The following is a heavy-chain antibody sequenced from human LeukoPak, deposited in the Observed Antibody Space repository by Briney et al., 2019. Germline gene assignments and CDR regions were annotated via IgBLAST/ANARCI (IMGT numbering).Heavy chain of an antibody. CDR1: GGSFSGYY. CDR2: FYTSGST. Sequence: SETLSLTCAVYGGSFSGYYWSWIRQPPGKGLEWIGRFYTSGSTNYNPSLKSRVTMSVDTSKNQFSLNLSSVTAADTAVYYCARDGYHCTSTSCPHNYWGQGTLVTVSS. CDR3: ARDGYHCTSTSCPHNY. J-gene: IGHJ4*02. D-gene: IGHD2-2*01. V-gene: IGHV4-59*10.